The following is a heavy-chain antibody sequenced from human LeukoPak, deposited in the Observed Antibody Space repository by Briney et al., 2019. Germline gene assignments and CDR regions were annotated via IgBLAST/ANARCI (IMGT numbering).Heavy chain of an antibody. CDR2: IYHSGST. V-gene: IGHV4-38-2*01. CDR3: ARTLWFGEFRFDP. Sequence: SETLSLTCAVSGYSISSGYYWGWIRHPPGQGLEWIGSIYHSGSTYYNPSLKSRVTISVDTSKNQFSLKLSSVTAADTAVYYCARTLWFGEFRFDPWGQGTLVTVSS. J-gene: IGHJ5*02. CDR1: GYSISSGYY. D-gene: IGHD3-10*01.